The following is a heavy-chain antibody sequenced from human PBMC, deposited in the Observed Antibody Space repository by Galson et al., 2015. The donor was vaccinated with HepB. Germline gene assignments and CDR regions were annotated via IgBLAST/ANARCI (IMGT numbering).Heavy chain of an antibody. CDR3: ARLGTPYNWFDP. D-gene: IGHD1-1*01. V-gene: IGHV3-66*01. J-gene: IGHJ5*02. CDR2: IYSGGST. Sequence: SLRLSCAASGFTVSSNYMSWVRQAPGKGLEWVSVIYSGGSTYYADSVKGRFTISRDNSKNTVYLQMNSLRAEDSAVYYCARLGTPYNWFDPWGQGARVIVSS. CDR1: GFTVSSNY.